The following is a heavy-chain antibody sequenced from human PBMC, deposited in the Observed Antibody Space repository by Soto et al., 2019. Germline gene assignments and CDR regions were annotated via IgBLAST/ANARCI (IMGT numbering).Heavy chain of an antibody. Sequence: ASVKGSCKASGYTFTSYAMHWLRQAPGQRLEWMGWINAGNGNTKYSQKFQGRVTITRDTSASTAYMELSSLRSEDTAVYYCARGVAGPLHWFDPWGQGTLVTVSS. V-gene: IGHV1-3*01. CDR1: GYTFTSYA. CDR3: ARGVAGPLHWFDP. D-gene: IGHD6-19*01. CDR2: INAGNGNT. J-gene: IGHJ5*02.